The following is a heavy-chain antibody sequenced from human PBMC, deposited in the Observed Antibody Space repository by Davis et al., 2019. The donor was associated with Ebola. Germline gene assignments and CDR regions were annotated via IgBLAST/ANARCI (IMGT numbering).Heavy chain of an antibody. CDR2: ISDDGAST. J-gene: IGHJ4*02. Sequence: GESLKISCAASGFMFDDYAMHWVRQVPGKGLEWVSLISDDGASTYYADSVKGRFVVSRDNNKNSLHLQMNTLTTEDSGLYFCTKDQGHNLYLFDSWGLGTLVTVSS. D-gene: IGHD3-16*01. V-gene: IGHV3-43*02. CDR3: TKDQGHNLYLFDS. CDR1: GFMFDDYA.